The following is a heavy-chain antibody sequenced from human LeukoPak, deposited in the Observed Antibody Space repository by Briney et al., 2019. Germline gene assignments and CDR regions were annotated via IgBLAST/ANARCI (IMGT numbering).Heavy chain of an antibody. CDR1: GFTFSSYV. J-gene: IGHJ4*02. V-gene: IGHV3-23*01. CDR3: AKVGPGYDRSGYYDN. Sequence: GGSLRLSCATSGFTFSSYVMTWVRQAPGRGLEWVSGISGSAGNTYYADSVKGRFTISRDNSKNTLDLQMNSLRAEDTAEYYCAKVGPGYDRSGYYDNWGQGTLVTVSS. D-gene: IGHD3-22*01. CDR2: ISGSAGNT.